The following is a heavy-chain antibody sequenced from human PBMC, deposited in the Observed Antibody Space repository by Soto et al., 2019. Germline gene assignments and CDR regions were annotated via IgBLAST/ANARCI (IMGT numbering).Heavy chain of an antibody. CDR1: GGTFSSYA. V-gene: IGHV1-69*12. Sequence: QVQLVQSGAEVKKPGSSVKVSCKASGGTFSSYAISWVRQAPGQGLEWMGGIIPIFGTANYAQKFQGRVTITADESTSTAYMELRRLRSEDTAVYYCARDGLSYSSSSLPEYWGQGTLVTVSS. J-gene: IGHJ4*02. CDR3: ARDGLSYSSSSLPEY. CDR2: IIPIFGTA. D-gene: IGHD6-6*01.